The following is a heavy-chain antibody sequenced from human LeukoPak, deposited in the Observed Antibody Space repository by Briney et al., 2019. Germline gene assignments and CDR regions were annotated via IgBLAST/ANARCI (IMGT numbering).Heavy chain of an antibody. Sequence: SETLSLACTVYGGSISSYYWSWIRQPPGKGLEWIGYIYYSGSTNYNPSLRSRVTISVDTSKNQFSLKLSSVTAADTAVYYCARGDILTGSVYFDYWGQGTLVTVSS. CDR3: ARGDILTGSVYFDY. CDR1: GGSISSYY. CDR2: IYYSGST. V-gene: IGHV4-59*01. D-gene: IGHD3-9*01. J-gene: IGHJ4*02.